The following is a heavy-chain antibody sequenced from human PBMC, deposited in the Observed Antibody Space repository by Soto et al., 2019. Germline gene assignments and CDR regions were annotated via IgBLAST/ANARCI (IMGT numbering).Heavy chain of an antibody. CDR3: ATYGDQGDYFDY. CDR1: GGSISSYY. CDR2: IYYSGST. D-gene: IGHD4-17*01. Sequence: SETLSLTCTVSGGSISSYYWSWIRQPPGKGLEWIGYIYYSGSTNYNPSLKSRVTISVDTSKNQFSLKLSSVTAADTAVYYCATYGDQGDYFDYWGQGTLVTVSS. J-gene: IGHJ4*02. V-gene: IGHV4-59*01.